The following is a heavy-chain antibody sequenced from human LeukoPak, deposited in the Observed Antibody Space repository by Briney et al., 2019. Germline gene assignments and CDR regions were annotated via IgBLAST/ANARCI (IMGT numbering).Heavy chain of an antibody. CDR3: ARDLGRELDY. D-gene: IGHD1-7*01. CDR2: IYYSGST. V-gene: IGHV4-59*01. CDR1: GGSISSYY. Sequence: PSETLSLTCTVSGGSISSYYWSWIRQPPGKGLEWIGYIYYSGSTNYNPSLKSRVTISVDTSKNQFSLKLSSVTAADTAVYYCARDLGRELDYWGQGTLVTVSS. J-gene: IGHJ4*02.